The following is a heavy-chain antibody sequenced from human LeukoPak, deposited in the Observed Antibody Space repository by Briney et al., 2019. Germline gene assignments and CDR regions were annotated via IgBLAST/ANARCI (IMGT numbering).Heavy chain of an antibody. CDR2: IYYSGST. J-gene: IGHJ6*03. Sequence: PSETLSLTCTVSGGSISSGSYYGGWIRHPPGKGLGWIGYIYYSGSTNYNPSLKSRVTISVDTSKNQFSLKLSSVTAADTAVYYCARGSGYYDSSGYYIEVDSGYYYYYMDVWGKGTTVTVSS. D-gene: IGHD3-22*01. V-gene: IGHV4-61*01. CDR3: ARGSGYYDSSGYYIEVDSGYYYYYMDV. CDR1: GGSISSGSYY.